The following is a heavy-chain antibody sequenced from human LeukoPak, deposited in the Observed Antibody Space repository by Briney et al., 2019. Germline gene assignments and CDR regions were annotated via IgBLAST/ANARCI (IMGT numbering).Heavy chain of an antibody. Sequence: GGSLRLSCAASGFTFSSYWMHWVRQAPGKGLVWVSRINSDGSSTSYADSVKGRFTISRDNAKNTLYLQMNSLRAEDTAIYYCAGGSGYYFTDYWGQGTLVTVSS. CDR2: INSDGSST. D-gene: IGHD3-22*01. CDR1: GFTFSSYW. CDR3: AGGSGYYFTDY. V-gene: IGHV3-74*01. J-gene: IGHJ4*02.